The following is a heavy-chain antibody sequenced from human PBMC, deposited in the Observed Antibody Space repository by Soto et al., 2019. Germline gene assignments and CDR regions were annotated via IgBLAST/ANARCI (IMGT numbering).Heavy chain of an antibody. D-gene: IGHD3-16*02. CDR3: ARVSSSWFDP. V-gene: IGHV4-30-2*01. J-gene: IGHJ5*02. Sequence: PSETLSLTCAVSGGSISSGGYSWSWIRQPPGKGLEWIGYIYHSGSTYYNPSLKSRVTISVDRSKNQFSLKLSSVTAADTAVYYCARVSSSWFDPWGQGTLVTVSS. CDR2: IYHSGST. CDR1: GGSISSGGYS.